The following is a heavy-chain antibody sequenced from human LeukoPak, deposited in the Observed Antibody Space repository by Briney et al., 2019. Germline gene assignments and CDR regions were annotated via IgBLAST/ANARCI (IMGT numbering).Heavy chain of an antibody. CDR1: GFTFSSYA. D-gene: IGHD6-19*01. Sequence: GGALRLSCAASGFTFSSYAMSWVRRAPGKGLEWVSGITTGGGSASYADSAKGRFTISRDNSKNTVYLQINRLRAEDTAVYYCGKTTTGYSSGQKPAWPVDYWGQGTLVTVSS. V-gene: IGHV3-23*01. CDR2: ITTGGGSA. J-gene: IGHJ4*02. CDR3: GKTTTGYSSGQKPAWPVDY.